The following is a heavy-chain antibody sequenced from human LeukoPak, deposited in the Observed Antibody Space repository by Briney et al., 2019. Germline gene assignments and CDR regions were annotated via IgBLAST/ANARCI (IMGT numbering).Heavy chain of an antibody. CDR1: GGSFSGYY. CDR3: ARGDPDSRLRYFDWLFP. J-gene: IGHJ5*02. Sequence: SETLSLTCAVYGGSFSGYYWSWIRQPPGKGLEWIGEINHSGSTNYNPSLKSRVTISVDTSKNQFSLKLSSVTAADTAVYYCARGDPDSRLRYFDWLFPRGQGTLVTVSS. CDR2: INHSGST. V-gene: IGHV4-34*01. D-gene: IGHD3-9*01.